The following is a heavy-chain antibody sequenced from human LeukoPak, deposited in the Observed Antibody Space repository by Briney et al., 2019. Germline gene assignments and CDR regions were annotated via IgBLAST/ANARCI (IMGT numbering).Heavy chain of an antibody. CDR2: IKPDGSGT. J-gene: IGHJ4*02. D-gene: IGHD6-19*01. CDR1: GLTFSGHW. Sequence: PGGSLRLSCAASGLTFSGHWMNWVPQAPGKGLEWVANIKPDGSGTNYVDSVKGRFTISRDNSKNTLYLQMNSLRAEDTAVFYCAKCSSGWYNDYWGQGTLVTVSS. V-gene: IGHV3-7*05. CDR3: AKCSSGWYNDY.